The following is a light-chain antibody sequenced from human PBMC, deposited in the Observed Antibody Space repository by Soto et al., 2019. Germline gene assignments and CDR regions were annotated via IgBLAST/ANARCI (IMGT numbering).Light chain of an antibody. CDR3: QQANSLPIT. J-gene: IGKJ5*01. Sequence: QLTQSPSSVSASVGDRVTITCRASQDISTSLAWYQQVPGKAPKLLIYAASTLQSAVPSRFSGSGSGTDFTLTIISLQPHDFATYYCQQANSLPITFGQGTRLEIK. CDR1: QDISTS. CDR2: AAS. V-gene: IGKV1-12*01.